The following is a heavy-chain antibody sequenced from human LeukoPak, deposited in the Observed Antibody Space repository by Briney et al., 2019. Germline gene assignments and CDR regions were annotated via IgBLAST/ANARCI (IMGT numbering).Heavy chain of an antibody. CDR3: ARDRVMVRALPHYYYYMDV. Sequence: SETLSLTCTVSGGSISSYYWSWIRQPPGKGLEWIGYIYSSGSTNYNPSLKSRVTISVDTSKTQFSLKLSSVTAADTAVYYCARDRVMVRALPHYYYYMDVWGKGTTVTVSS. J-gene: IGHJ6*03. V-gene: IGHV4-4*08. D-gene: IGHD3-10*01. CDR1: GGSISSYY. CDR2: IYSSGST.